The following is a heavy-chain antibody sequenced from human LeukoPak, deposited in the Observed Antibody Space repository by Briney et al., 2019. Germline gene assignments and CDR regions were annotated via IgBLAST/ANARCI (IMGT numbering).Heavy chain of an antibody. CDR3: ARADCSSSTCYLRRSWFDP. V-gene: IGHV3-21*01. D-gene: IGHD2-2*01. CDR1: GFSFNYYD. Sequence: KTGGSLRLSCAGSGFSFNYYDMNWVRQAPGKGLEWVSSISPKSGFIYYSDSVRGRFTISRDNAENSLYLQMNSLRAEDTAVYYCARADCSSSTCYLRRSWFDPWGQGTLVTVSS. J-gene: IGHJ5*02. CDR2: ISPKSGFI.